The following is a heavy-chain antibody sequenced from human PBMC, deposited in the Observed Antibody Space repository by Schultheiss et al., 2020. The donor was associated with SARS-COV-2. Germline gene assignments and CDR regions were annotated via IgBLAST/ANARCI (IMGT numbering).Heavy chain of an antibody. Sequence: GSLRLSCAVYGGSFSGYYWSWIRQPPGKGLEWIGYIYYSGSTNYNPSLKSRVTISVDTSKNQFSLKLSSVTAADTAVYYCARSGHNFTSFDYWGQGALVTVSS. J-gene: IGHJ4*02. CDR1: GGSFSGYY. D-gene: IGHD1-1*01. V-gene: IGHV4-59*12. CDR3: ARSGHNFTSFDY. CDR2: IYYSGST.